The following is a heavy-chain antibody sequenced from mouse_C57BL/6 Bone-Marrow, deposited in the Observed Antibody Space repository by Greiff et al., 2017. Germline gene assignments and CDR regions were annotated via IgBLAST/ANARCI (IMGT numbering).Heavy chain of an antibody. J-gene: IGHJ4*01. CDR3: AISTHYYPLDY. V-gene: IGHV1-64*01. Sequence: QVQLKQPGAELVKPGASVKLSCKASGYTFTSYWMYWVKQRPGQGLEWIGMIHPNSGSTYYNEKFKSKATLTVDKSTSTAYMQLSSLTSEDSAVXYYAISTHYYPLDYWGQGTSVTVSS. CDR1: GYTFTSYW. D-gene: IGHD5-1*01. CDR2: IHPNSGST.